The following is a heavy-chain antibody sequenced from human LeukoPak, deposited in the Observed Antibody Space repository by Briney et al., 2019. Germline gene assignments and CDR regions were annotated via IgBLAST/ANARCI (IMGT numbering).Heavy chain of an antibody. CDR1: GFTFTSYW. CDR3: ARAPGIAAARGSYYYYYYMDV. D-gene: IGHD6-13*01. V-gene: IGHV3-7*01. J-gene: IGHJ6*03. Sequence: PGGSLRLSCAASGFTFTSYWMSWVHQAPGKGLEWVANIKQDGSEKYYVDSVKGRFTISRDNAKNSLYLQMNSLRAEDTAVYYCARAPGIAAARGSYYYYYYMDVWGKGTTVTVSS. CDR2: IKQDGSEK.